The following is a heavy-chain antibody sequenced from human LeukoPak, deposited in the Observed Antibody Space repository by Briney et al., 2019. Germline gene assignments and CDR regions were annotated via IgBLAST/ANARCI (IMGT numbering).Heavy chain of an antibody. J-gene: IGHJ4*02. CDR2: INPYSGGT. CDR3: ARPSHIVVAIDY. Sequence: ASVKVSCKASGYTFTGYYINRVRQAPGQGLEWMGWINPYSGGTDYAQKFQGRVTMTRDTSISTAYLELSRLRSDDTAIYYCARPSHIVVAIDYWGQGTLVTVSS. V-gene: IGHV1-2*02. CDR1: GYTFTGYY. D-gene: IGHD2-15*01.